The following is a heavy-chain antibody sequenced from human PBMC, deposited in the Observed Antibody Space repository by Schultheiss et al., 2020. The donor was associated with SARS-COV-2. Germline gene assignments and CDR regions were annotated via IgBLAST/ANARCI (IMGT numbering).Heavy chain of an antibody. V-gene: IGHV3-7*03. J-gene: IGHJ4*02. CDR1: GFTFSSYW. CDR2: IKQDGSEK. Sequence: GGTLRLSCAASGFTFSSYWLSWVRQAPGKGLEWVANIKQDGSEKYYVASVKGRFTISRDNAKNSLYLQMNSLRAEDTAVYYCAREARYRNHFDYWGQGTLVTVSS. D-gene: IGHD5-18*01. CDR3: AREARYRNHFDY.